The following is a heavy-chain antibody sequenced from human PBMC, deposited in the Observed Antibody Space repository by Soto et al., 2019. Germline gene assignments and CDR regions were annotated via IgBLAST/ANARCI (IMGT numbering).Heavy chain of an antibody. D-gene: IGHD5-12*01. V-gene: IGHV1-69*01. CDR3: ARSTGSGFRPGTHRFNWFDP. J-gene: IGHJ5*02. Sequence: QVQLVQSGAEVKQPGSSVKVSWQASGVTFSSFAISWVRQAPGQGLEWMGGIIPIFRTPNYAQNFQGRVTITADESTSSVYMELSRLRSEDTAVYYCARSTGSGFRPGTHRFNWFDPWGQGTLVTVSS. CDR2: IIPIFRTP. CDR1: GVTFSSFA.